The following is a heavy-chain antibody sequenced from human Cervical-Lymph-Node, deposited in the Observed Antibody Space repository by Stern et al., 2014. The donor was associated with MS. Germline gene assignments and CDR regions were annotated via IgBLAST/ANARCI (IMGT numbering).Heavy chain of an antibody. V-gene: IGHV3-33*01. D-gene: IGHD1-26*01. CDR2: IWYDGSDK. J-gene: IGHJ4*02. CDR3: ARDLALGWELPEF. Sequence: QVQLVESGGGVVQPGRSLRLSCVASGFIFSSYGMHWVRQAPGQGLEWLAVIWYDGSDKSYADSVKGRFTISRDNSKATLYLQMNSLRAEDTAMYYCARDLALGWELPEFWGQGTLVTVSS. CDR1: GFIFSSYG.